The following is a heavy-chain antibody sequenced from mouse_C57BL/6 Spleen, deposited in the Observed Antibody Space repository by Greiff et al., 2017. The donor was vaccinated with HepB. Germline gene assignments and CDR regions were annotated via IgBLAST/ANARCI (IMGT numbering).Heavy chain of an antibody. V-gene: IGHV1-81*01. CDR1: GYTFTSYG. CDR3: AMITPSWFAY. CDR2: IYPRSGNT. J-gene: IGHJ3*01. Sequence: VQLQQSGAELARPGASVKLSCKASGYTFTSYGISWVKQRTGQGLEWIGEIYPRSGNTYYNEKFKGKATLTADKSSSTAYMELRSLTSEDSAVYFCAMITPSWFAYWGQGTLVTVSA. D-gene: IGHD1-3*01.